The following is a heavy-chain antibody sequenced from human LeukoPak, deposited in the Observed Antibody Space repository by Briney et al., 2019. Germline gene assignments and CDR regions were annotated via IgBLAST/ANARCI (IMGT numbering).Heavy chain of an antibody. V-gene: IGHV3-21*05. CDR2: ISKRSGHI. D-gene: IGHD3-9*01. CDR1: GFTFKSFV. CDR3: ARFDGGFDS. Sequence: GGSLRLSCAASGFTFKSFVMGWVRQAPGRGLEWVSYISKRSGHIYHTDSVEGRFTTSRDNANNSVYLQMNNLRVEDTAIYFCARFDGGFDSWGQGTLVTVSS. J-gene: IGHJ4*02.